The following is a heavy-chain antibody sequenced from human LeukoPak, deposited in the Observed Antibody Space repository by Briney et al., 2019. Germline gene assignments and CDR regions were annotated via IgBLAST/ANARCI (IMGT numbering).Heavy chain of an antibody. J-gene: IGHJ5*02. Sequence: GASVKVSCKASGYTFTGYYMHWVRQAPGQGLEWMGWINPNSGGTNYAQKLQGRVTMTRDTSISTAYMELSRLRSDDTAVYYCARAFYGDYVWFDPWGQGTLVTVSS. CDR1: GYTFTGYY. CDR2: INPNSGGT. D-gene: IGHD4-17*01. CDR3: ARAFYGDYVWFDP. V-gene: IGHV1-2*02.